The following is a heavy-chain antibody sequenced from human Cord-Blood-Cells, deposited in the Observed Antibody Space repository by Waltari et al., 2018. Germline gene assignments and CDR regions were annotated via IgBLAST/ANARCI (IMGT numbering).Heavy chain of an antibody. J-gene: IGHJ3*02. CDR3: ARDLKPGYSYAFDI. D-gene: IGHD5-18*01. CDR1: GGTFSSYA. Sequence: QVQLVQSGAEVKKPGSSVKVSCKAPGGTFSSYAISWVRPAPGQGLEWMGGIIPIFGTANYAQKFQGRVTITADESTSTAYMELSSLRSEDTAVYYCARDLKPGYSYAFDIWGQGTMVTVSS. CDR2: IIPIFGTA. V-gene: IGHV1-69*01.